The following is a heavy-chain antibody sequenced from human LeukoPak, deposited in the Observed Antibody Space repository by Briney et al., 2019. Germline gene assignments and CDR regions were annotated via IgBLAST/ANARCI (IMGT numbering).Heavy chain of an antibody. CDR3: ARDLLYSSGLDY. Sequence: PGGSLRLSCAASGFTFSSYSMNWVRQAPGKGLEWVSSISSSSSYVYYADSVKGRFTISRDNAKNSLYLQMNSLRAEDTAVYYCARDLLYSSGLDYWGQGTLVTVSS. CDR2: ISSSSSYV. J-gene: IGHJ4*02. D-gene: IGHD6-19*01. CDR1: GFTFSSYS. V-gene: IGHV3-21*01.